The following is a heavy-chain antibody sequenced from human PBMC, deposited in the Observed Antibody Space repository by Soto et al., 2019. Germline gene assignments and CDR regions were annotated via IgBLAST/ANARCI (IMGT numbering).Heavy chain of an antibody. V-gene: IGHV5-51*01. J-gene: IGHJ4*02. CDR2: IYPGDSDT. Sequence: AESLKISCKGSGYSFTTYWLGWVRQVTGKGLEWMGIIYPGDSDTRYSPSFQGQVTISADKSISAAYLQWSSLKASDTAMYFCARRRGLVGSFDYWGRGTLVTVSS. D-gene: IGHD3-9*01. CDR1: GYSFTTYW. CDR3: ARRRGLVGSFDY.